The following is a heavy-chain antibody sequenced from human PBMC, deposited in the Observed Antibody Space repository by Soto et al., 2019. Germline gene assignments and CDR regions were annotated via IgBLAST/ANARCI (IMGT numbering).Heavy chain of an antibody. J-gene: IGHJ6*02. CDR1: GYTFTSYY. Sequence: ASVKVSCKASGYTFTSYYIHWVRQAPGQGLEWMGIFNPTGDTASYAQRLQGRVTMTRDTSTGTAYMELGSLRSEDTAVYYCARGGRIVDTGIGYYYYHAMDVWGQGTTVTVSS. CDR2: FNPTGDTA. D-gene: IGHD5-18*01. V-gene: IGHV1-46*01. CDR3: ARGGRIVDTGIGYYYYHAMDV.